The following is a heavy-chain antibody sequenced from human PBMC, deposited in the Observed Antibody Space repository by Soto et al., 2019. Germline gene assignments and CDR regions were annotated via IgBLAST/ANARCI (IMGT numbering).Heavy chain of an antibody. Sequence: GGSLRLSCAASGFTLSSYGMHWVRQAPGKGLEWVAVISYDGSNKYYADSVKGRFTISRDNSKNTLYLQMNSLRAEDTAVYYCANAPPYYYDSSGYLDFDYWGQGTLVTVSS. CDR2: ISYDGSNK. V-gene: IGHV3-30*18. CDR3: ANAPPYYYDSSGYLDFDY. D-gene: IGHD3-22*01. J-gene: IGHJ4*02. CDR1: GFTLSSYG.